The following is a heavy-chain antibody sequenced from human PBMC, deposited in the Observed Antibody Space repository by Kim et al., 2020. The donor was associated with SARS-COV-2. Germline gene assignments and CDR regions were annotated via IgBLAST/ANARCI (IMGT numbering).Heavy chain of an antibody. D-gene: IGHD6-19*01. Sequence: GGSLRLSCAASGFTVSSNYMSWVRQAPGKGLEWVSVIYSGGSTYYADSVKGRFTISRDNSKNTLYLQMNSLRAEDTAVYYCARDLRGSSGWYYWGQGTLVTVSS. CDR3: ARDLRGSSGWYY. V-gene: IGHV3-53*01. J-gene: IGHJ4*02. CDR1: GFTVSSNY. CDR2: IYSGGST.